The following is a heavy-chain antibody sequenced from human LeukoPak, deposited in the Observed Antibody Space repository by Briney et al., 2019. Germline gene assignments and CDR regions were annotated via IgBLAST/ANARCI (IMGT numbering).Heavy chain of an antibody. CDR1: GFTFDDYA. J-gene: IGHJ6*04. V-gene: IGHV3-9*01. Sequence: PGGSLRLSCAASGFTFDDYAMHWVRQAPGKGLEWVSGISWNSGSIGYADAVKGRFTISRDNAKNSLYLQMNSLRAEDTAVYYCAELGITMIRGVWGKGTTVTISS. CDR2: ISWNSGSI. CDR3: AELGITMIRGV. D-gene: IGHD3-22*01.